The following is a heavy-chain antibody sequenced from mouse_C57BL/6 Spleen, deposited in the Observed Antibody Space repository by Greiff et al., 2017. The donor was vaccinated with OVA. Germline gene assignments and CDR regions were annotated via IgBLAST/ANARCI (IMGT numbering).Heavy chain of an antibody. CDR2: IYPGSGNT. J-gene: IGHJ2*01. Sequence: VQLQQSGAELVRPGASVKLSCKASGYTFTDYYINWVKQRPGQGLEWIARIYPGSGNTYYNEKFKGKATLTAEKSSSTAYMQLSSLTSEDSAVYFCARGNGYYDYFDYWGQGTTLTVSS. CDR1: GYTFTDYY. CDR3: ARGNGYYDYFDY. D-gene: IGHD2-3*01. V-gene: IGHV1-76*01.